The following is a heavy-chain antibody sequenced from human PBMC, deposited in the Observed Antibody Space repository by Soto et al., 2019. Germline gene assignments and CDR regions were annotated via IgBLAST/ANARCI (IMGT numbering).Heavy chain of an antibody. CDR3: ARDREVGPTGSFDY. D-gene: IGHD1-26*01. J-gene: IGHJ4*02. CDR2: ISAYNGNT. Sequence: QVQLVQSGAEVKKPGASVKVSCKASGYTFTSYGIIWMRQAPGQGLECMGWISAYNGNTNYAQNLQGRVTMTTDTSTGTAYMELRSLRSDDTAVYYCARDREVGPTGSFDYWGQGTLVTVSS. V-gene: IGHV1-18*01. CDR1: GYTFTSYG.